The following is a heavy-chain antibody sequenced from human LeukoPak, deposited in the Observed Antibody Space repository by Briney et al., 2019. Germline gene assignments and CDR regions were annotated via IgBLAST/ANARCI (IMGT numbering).Heavy chain of an antibody. Sequence: GRSLRLSCAASGYTFSSYGMHWVRQAPGKGLEWVAVISYDGSNKYYADSVKGRSTISRDNSKNTLYLQMNSLRAEDTAVYYCAKVSGGGLYYDGMDVWGQGTTVTVSS. V-gene: IGHV3-30*18. J-gene: IGHJ6*02. D-gene: IGHD1-14*01. CDR1: GYTFSSYG. CDR2: ISYDGSNK. CDR3: AKVSGGGLYYDGMDV.